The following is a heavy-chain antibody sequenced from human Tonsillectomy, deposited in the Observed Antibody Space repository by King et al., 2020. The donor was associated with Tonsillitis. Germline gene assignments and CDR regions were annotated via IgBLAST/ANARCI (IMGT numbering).Heavy chain of an antibody. V-gene: IGHV3-21*01. J-gene: IGHJ5*02. CDR1: GFTFSSYG. Sequence: QLVQSGGGLVKPGGSLRLSCAASGFTFSSYGMNWVRQAPGKGLEWVSSIRSRSDYIYYADLVKGRFTISRDNAKNSLFLQLNSLRVEDTAIYYCARDATVITTGGWFDPWGQGTLVTVSS. CDR3: ARDATVITTGGWFDP. D-gene: IGHD4-17*01. CDR2: IRSRSDYI.